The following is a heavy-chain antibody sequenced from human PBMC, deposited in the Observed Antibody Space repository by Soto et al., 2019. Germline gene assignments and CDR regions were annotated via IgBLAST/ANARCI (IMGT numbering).Heavy chain of an antibody. CDR1: GFTFSSYS. V-gene: IGHV3-21*01. CDR2: ISSSSSYI. Sequence: EVQLVESGGGLVKPGGSLRLSCAASGFTFSSYSMNWVRQAPGKGLEWVSSISSSSSYIYYADSVKGRFTISRDNAKNSLYLQMNSLRAEDTAVYYCARDGGPYYYDSSGNDAFDIWGQGTMVTVSS. D-gene: IGHD3-22*01. CDR3: ARDGGPYYYDSSGNDAFDI. J-gene: IGHJ3*02.